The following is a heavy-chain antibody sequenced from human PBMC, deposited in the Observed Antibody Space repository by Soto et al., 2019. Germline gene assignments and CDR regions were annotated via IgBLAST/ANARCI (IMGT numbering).Heavy chain of an antibody. D-gene: IGHD6-6*01. J-gene: IGHJ6*02. CDR3: ARGQVIRSVAARRRDYYYYGMDV. Sequence: QVQLVQSGAEVKKPGSSVKVSCKASGGTFSSYAISWVRQAPGQGLEWMGGIIPIFGTANYAQKFQGRVTITADESTSTAYMELSSLRSEDTAVYYCARGQVIRSVAARRRDYYYYGMDVWGQGTTVTVSS. V-gene: IGHV1-69*01. CDR2: IIPIFGTA. CDR1: GGTFSSYA.